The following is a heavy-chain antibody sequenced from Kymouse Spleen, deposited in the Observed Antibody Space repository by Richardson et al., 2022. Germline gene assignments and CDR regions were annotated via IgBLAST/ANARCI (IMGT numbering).Heavy chain of an antibody. Sequence: QVQLVESGGGVVQPGRSLRLSCAASGFTFSSYGMHWVRQAPGKGLEWVAVISYDGSNKYYADSVKGRFTISRDNSKNTLYLQMNSLRAEDTAVYYCAKETTGTTNYYYGMDVWGQGTTVTVSS. J-gene: IGHJ6*02. D-gene: IGHD1-7*01. CDR1: GFTFSSYG. V-gene: IGHV3-30*18. CDR3: AKETTGTTNYYYGMDV. CDR2: ISYDGSNK.